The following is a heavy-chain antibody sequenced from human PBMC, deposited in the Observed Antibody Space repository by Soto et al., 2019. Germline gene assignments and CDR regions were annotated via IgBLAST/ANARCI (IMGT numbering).Heavy chain of an antibody. D-gene: IGHD5-12*01. J-gene: IGHJ4*02. CDR1: GYGFTSYD. Sequence: GASVKVSCKAGGYGFTSYDINWVRQATGQGLEWMGWMNPNSGNTGYAQKFQGRVTMTRNTSISTAYMELSSLRSEDTAVYYCARVYGGYDKRALDYWGQGTLVTVSS. CDR3: ARVYGGYDKRALDY. CDR2: MNPNSGNT. V-gene: IGHV1-8*01.